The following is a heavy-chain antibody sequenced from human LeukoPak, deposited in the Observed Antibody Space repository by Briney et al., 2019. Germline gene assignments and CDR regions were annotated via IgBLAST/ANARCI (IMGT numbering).Heavy chain of an antibody. CDR1: GGSFSDYY. D-gene: IGHD3-22*01. CDR3: ARGRRNYYDSSGYFYY. J-gene: IGHJ4*02. CDR2: INHSGST. V-gene: IGHV4-34*01. Sequence: SETLSLTCAVYGGSFSDYYWSWIRQPPGKGLEWIGEINHSGSTNYNPSLKSRVTISVDTSKNQFSLKLSSVTAADTAVYYCARGRRNYYDSSGYFYYWGQGTLVTVSS.